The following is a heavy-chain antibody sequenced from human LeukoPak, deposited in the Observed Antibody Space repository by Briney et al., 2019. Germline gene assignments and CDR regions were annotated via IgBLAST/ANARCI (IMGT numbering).Heavy chain of an antibody. J-gene: IGHJ2*01. V-gene: IGHV3-11*01. D-gene: IGHD4-23*01. Sequence: GSLRLSCVASGVPFSDDHMSWIRQATGQGRAWGSFINSRGDSIYYADSVRGRFTISRDSARNSLDLHMNSLRAEDTAVYYCARDLDYGGNSNWYFDLWGRGTVVTVSS. CDR1: GVPFSDDH. CDR2: INSRGDSI. CDR3: ARDLDYGGNSNWYFDL.